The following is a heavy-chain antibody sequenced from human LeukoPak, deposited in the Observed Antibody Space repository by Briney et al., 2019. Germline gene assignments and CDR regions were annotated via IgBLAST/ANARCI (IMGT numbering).Heavy chain of an antibody. CDR3: ARDLAGLIDY. Sequence: WASVKVSCKASGYTFTSYAISWVRQAPGQGLEWMGGIIPIFGTANYAQKFQGRVTITTDESTSTAYMELSSLRSEDTAVYYCARDLAGLIDYWGQGTLVTVSS. J-gene: IGHJ4*02. CDR2: IIPIFGTA. V-gene: IGHV1-69*05. D-gene: IGHD6-19*01. CDR1: GYTFTSYA.